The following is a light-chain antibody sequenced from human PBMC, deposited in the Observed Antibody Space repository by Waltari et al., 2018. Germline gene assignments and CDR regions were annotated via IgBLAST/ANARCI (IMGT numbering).Light chain of an antibody. J-gene: IGKJ5*01. CDR2: DAS. CDR1: QNLNTF. Sequence: DIQMTQSPSTVSASLGDRVTITCLPSQNLNTFLPWYHPKPGAVPNLLIYDASPLERGVPSRFSGSGSGTHFTLTISGLQPDDFATYYCQQYYDYPINFGQGTRL. V-gene: IGKV1-5*01. CDR3: QQYYDYPIN.